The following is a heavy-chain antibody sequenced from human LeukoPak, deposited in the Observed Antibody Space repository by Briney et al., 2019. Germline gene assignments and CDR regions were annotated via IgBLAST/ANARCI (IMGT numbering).Heavy chain of an antibody. V-gene: IGHV3-21*04. D-gene: IGHD2-2*01. CDR2: ISGSSSYM. Sequence: GSLRLSCVVSGFTFSSYSMNWVRQAPGKGLEWVSSISGSSSYMFYADSVKGRFTISRDNAKNSLYLQMNSLRAEDTAVYYCARGIRDVVVPAAISYFDYWGQGTLVTVSS. CDR1: GFTFSSYS. CDR3: ARGIRDVVVPAAISYFDY. J-gene: IGHJ4*02.